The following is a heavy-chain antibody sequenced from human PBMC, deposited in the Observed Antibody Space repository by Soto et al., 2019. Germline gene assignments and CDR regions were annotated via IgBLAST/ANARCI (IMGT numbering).Heavy chain of an antibody. CDR1: GFSLSTSGVG. V-gene: IGHV2-5*02. Sequence: QITLKESGPTLVKPTQTLTLTCTFSGFSLSTSGVGVGWIRQPPGKALEWLALIYWDDDKRYSPSLKSRLTITKDTSKNQVVLTMTNMDPVDTATYYCAHRPXQXIVXXPAXMXAFDIWGQGTMVTVSS. D-gene: IGHD2-2*01. CDR3: AHRPXQXIVXXPAXMXAFDI. CDR2: IYWDDDK. J-gene: IGHJ3*02.